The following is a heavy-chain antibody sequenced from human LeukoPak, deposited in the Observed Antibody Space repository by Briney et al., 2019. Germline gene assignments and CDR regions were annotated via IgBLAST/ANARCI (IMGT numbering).Heavy chain of an antibody. V-gene: IGHV3-30*02. CDR2: IRYDGSNK. D-gene: IGHD5-18*01. CDR1: GFTFSSYG. CDR3: AKGHSRGYSYGYSSD. J-gene: IGHJ4*02. Sequence: GGSLRLSCAASGFTFSSYGMHWVRQAPGKGLEWVAFIRYDGSNKYYADSVKGRFTISRDNSKNTLYLQMNSLRAEDTAVYYCAKGHSRGYSYGYSSDWGQGTLVTVSS.